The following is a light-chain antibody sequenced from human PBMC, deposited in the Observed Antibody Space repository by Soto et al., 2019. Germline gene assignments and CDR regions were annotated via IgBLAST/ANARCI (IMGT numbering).Light chain of an antibody. Sequence: EIVLMQSPGTLSLSPGERATLSCRASQTMTRAYVAWYQQKPGQAPRLLIYAASYRATGISDKFSGSGSGTDFTLTISSLEPEDFAVYYCQQRVNWLTFGGGTKVEL. CDR1: QTMTRAY. CDR2: AAS. CDR3: QQRVNWLT. V-gene: IGKV3D-20*02. J-gene: IGKJ4*01.